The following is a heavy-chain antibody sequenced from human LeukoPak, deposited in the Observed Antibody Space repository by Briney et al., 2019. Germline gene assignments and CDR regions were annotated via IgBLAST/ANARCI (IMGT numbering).Heavy chain of an antibody. D-gene: IGHD3-22*01. Sequence: PGGSLRLSCAASGFTFYNYAMHWVRQAPGKGLEWVAIIAYDGSNIYYADSVKGRFTISRDNSKNTLYLQMNSLRAEDTAVYYCARDPASWTYYDSSGYYDYWGQGTLVTVSS. CDR3: ARDPASWTYYDSSGYYDY. CDR1: GFTFYNYA. J-gene: IGHJ4*02. V-gene: IGHV3-30*04. CDR2: IAYDGSNI.